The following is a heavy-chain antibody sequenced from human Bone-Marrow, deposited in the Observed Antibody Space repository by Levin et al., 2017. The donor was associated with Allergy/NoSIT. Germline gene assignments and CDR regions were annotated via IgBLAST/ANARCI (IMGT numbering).Heavy chain of an antibody. J-gene: IGHJ6*02. D-gene: IGHD2-2*01. CDR3: ARDDCSSTPELGYYYYGMDV. CDR1: GFTFSSYS. CDR2: ISSSSSYI. Sequence: GESLKISCAASGFTFSSYSMNWVRQAPGKGLEWVSSISSSSSYIYYADSVKGRFTISRDNAKNSLYLQMNSLRAEDTAVYYCARDDCSSTPELGYYYYGMDVWGQGTTVTVSS. V-gene: IGHV3-21*01.